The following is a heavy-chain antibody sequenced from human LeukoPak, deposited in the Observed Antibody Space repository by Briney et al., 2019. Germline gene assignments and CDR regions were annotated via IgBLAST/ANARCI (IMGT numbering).Heavy chain of an antibody. CDR1: GYTFTSYY. D-gene: IGHD5-24*01. CDR2: INPSGGST. V-gene: IGHV1-46*01. CDR3: ARAAVEMATIQIDYFDY. Sequence: ASVKVSCKASGYTFTSYYMHWVRQAPGQGLEWMGIINPSGGSTSYAQKFQGRVTMTRDTSTGTVYMELSSLRSEDTAVYYCARAAVEMATIQIDYFDYWGQGTLVAVSS. J-gene: IGHJ4*02.